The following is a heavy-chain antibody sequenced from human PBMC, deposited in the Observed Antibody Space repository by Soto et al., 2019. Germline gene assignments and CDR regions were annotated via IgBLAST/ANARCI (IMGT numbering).Heavy chain of an antibody. CDR3: AKRHYYGSGSFALAT. Sequence: GSLRLSCSGSGFTFSINAMSWVRQAPGKGLEWVSSVSGDGYASDYADSVKGRFTVSRHNSKNTLYLQMNSLRAEDTAVYYCAKRHYYGSGSFALATWGQGTLVTVSS. CDR2: VSGDGYAS. V-gene: IGHV3-23*01. J-gene: IGHJ4*03. CDR1: GFTFSINA. D-gene: IGHD3-10*01.